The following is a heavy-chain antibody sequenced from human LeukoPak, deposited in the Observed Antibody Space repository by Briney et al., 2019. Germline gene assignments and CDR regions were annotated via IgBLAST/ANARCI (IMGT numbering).Heavy chain of an antibody. Sequence: PGGSLRLSCAASGFTFDDYAMHWVRQAPGKGLEGVSLISWDGCSTYYADSVKGRFTIARDNSKNTLYLQMDSLRAEDTAIYYCAKDKSLPLWLSNVDYWGQGTLVTVSS. CDR3: AKDKSLPLWLSNVDY. V-gene: IGHV3-43D*03. CDR2: ISWDGCST. D-gene: IGHD3-9*01. CDR1: GFTFDDYA. J-gene: IGHJ4*02.